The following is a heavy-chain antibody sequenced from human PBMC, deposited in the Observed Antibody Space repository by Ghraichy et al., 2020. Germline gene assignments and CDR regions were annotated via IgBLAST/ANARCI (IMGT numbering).Heavy chain of an antibody. V-gene: IGHV3-23*01. Sequence: GESLRLSCATSGFTFDIFAMNWVRQAPGKGLEWVSTIGGGETFYADSVKGRFTISRDNSRSILYLQMNSLGVEDTAVYYCAKDLRDHNGIYDPFDLWGQGTMVTVSS. J-gene: IGHJ3*01. CDR1: GFTFDIFA. CDR3: AKDLRDHNGIYDPFDL. D-gene: IGHD5-12*01. CDR2: IGGGET.